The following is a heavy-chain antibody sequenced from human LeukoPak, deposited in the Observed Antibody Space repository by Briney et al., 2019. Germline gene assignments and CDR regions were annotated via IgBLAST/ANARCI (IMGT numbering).Heavy chain of an antibody. CDR1: GYTFTGYY. J-gene: IGHJ4*02. V-gene: IGHV1-2*02. CDR3: ARAGPSYGYSYYFDY. D-gene: IGHD5-18*01. Sequence: GGSLRLSCAASGYTFTGYYMHWVRQAPGQGLEWMGWINPNSGGTNYAQKFQGRVTMTRDTSISTAYMELSRLRSDDTAVYYCARAGPSYGYSYYFDYWGQGTLVTVSS. CDR2: INPNSGGT.